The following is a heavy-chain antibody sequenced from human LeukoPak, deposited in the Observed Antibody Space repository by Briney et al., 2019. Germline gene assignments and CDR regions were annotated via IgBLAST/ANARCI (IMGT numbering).Heavy chain of an antibody. V-gene: IGHV3-23*01. CDR2: ISGSGGST. Sequence: GGSLRLSCAASGFTLSRYAMSTVLQAPAKGLDRVSPISGSGGSTYYADSVKGRFTISRDNSKNTLYLQMNSLRAEDTAVYYCAKDSYYGSGSFFFDYWGQGTLVTVSS. D-gene: IGHD3-10*01. J-gene: IGHJ4*02. CDR1: GFTLSRYA. CDR3: AKDSYYGSGSFFFDY.